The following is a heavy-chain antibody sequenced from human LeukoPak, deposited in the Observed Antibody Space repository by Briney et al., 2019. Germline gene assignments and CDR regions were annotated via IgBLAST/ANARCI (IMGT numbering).Heavy chain of an antibody. Sequence: SETLSLTCTVSGGSIRSYYWSWIRQPPPKELEGIGYIFFRGSAHYNPSLKRRVTLTVDTSMHQFSLPLISVSASDTAVSLCARLQFGTGYYHEVDYWGPGTRVT. V-gene: IGHV4-59*08. CDR2: IFFRGSA. J-gene: IGHJ4*02. CDR1: GGSIRSYY. D-gene: IGHD3-9*01. CDR3: ARLQFGTGYYHEVDY.